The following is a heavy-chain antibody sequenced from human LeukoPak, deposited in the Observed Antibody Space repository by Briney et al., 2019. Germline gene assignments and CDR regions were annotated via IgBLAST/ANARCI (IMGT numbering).Heavy chain of an antibody. V-gene: IGHV3-30*04. Sequence: GGSLRLSCAASGFTFSSYAMHWVRQAPGKGLEWVAVISYDGSNKYYADSVKGRFTISRDNSKNTPYLQMNSLRAEDTAVYYCARDCSSTSCDWGQGTLVTVSS. CDR2: ISYDGSNK. D-gene: IGHD2-2*01. CDR3: ARDCSSTSCD. J-gene: IGHJ4*02. CDR1: GFTFSSYA.